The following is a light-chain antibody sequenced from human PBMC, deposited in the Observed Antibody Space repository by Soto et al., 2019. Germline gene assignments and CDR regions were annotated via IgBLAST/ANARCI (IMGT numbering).Light chain of an antibody. CDR3: QQYNSSPT. CDR2: KAS. Sequence: DIQMTQSPSTLSASVGDRVTITCRASQSISSWLAWYQQKPGKAPKLLIYKASSLESRVPSRFSVSGSGTEFTLTISSLQPDDFATYYCQQYNSSPTFGQGTKVEIK. J-gene: IGKJ1*01. V-gene: IGKV1-5*03. CDR1: QSISSW.